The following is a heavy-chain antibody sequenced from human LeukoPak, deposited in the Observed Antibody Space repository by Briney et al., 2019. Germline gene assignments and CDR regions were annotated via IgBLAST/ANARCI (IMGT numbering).Heavy chain of an antibody. CDR3: AKRLYMTTVVSH. V-gene: IGHV3-23*01. D-gene: IGHD4-23*01. Sequence: GGSLRLSCAASGITFDDYAMHWVRQAPGKGLEWVSAISGSGGSTYYADSVKGRFTISRDNSKNTLYLQMNSLRAEDTAVYYCAKRLYMTTVVSHWGQGTLVTVSS. CDR1: GITFDDYA. CDR2: ISGSGGST. J-gene: IGHJ4*02.